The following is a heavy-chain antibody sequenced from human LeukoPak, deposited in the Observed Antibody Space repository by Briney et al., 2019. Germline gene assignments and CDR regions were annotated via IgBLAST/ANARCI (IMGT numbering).Heavy chain of an antibody. D-gene: IGHD2-2*01. Sequence: GGSLRLSCAASGFTFSSYGMHWVRQAPGKGLEWVALIWYDGSNKYYADSVKGRFTISRDNSKNTLYLQMNSLRAEDTAVYYCANGARYCSSTSCYRWFDPWGQGTLVTVSS. CDR3: ANGARYCSSTSCYRWFDP. J-gene: IGHJ5*02. CDR2: IWYDGSNK. CDR1: GFTFSSYG. V-gene: IGHV3-33*06.